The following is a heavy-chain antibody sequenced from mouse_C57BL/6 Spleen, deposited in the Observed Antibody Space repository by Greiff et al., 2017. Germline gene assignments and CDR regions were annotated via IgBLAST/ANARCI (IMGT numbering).Heavy chain of an antibody. CDR1: GYSFTGYF. V-gene: IGHV1-20*01. D-gene: IGHD1-1*01. J-gene: IGHJ4*01. Sequence: VQLKESGPELVKPGDSVKISCKASGYSFTGYFMNWVMQSHGKSLEWIGRINPYNGDTFYNQKFKGKATLTVDKSSSTAHMELRSLTSEDSAVYYCASFDYYGSSYNYAMDYWGQGTSVTVSS. CDR3: ASFDYYGSSYNYAMDY. CDR2: INPYNGDT.